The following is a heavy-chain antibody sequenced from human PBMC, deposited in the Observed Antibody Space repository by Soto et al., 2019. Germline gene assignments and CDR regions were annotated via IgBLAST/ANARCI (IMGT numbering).Heavy chain of an antibody. J-gene: IGHJ6*02. V-gene: IGHV4-34*01. D-gene: IGHD6-13*01. Sequence: SVTLSLTCAVYGGSFSGYYWSWIRQPPGKGLEWIGEINHSGSTNYNPSLKSRVTISVDTSKNQFSLKLSSVTAADTAVYYCARGYSSSWYYYYGMDVWGQGTTVTVSS. CDR3: ARGYSSSWYYYYGMDV. CDR2: INHSGST. CDR1: GGSFSGYY.